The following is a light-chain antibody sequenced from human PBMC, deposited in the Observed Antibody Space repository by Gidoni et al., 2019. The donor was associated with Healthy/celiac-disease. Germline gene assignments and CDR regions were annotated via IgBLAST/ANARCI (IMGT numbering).Light chain of an antibody. J-gene: IGLJ2*01. V-gene: IGLV2-14*01. CDR1: SSDVGGYNY. CDR2: DVS. CDR3: SSYTSSTVV. Sequence: QAALTQPASVSGAPGQSITISCTGTSSDVGGYNYVSWYQPPPGKAPKLMIYDVSNRPSGVSPRFSVSKSGNTASLTISGLQAEDEADYYCSSYTSSTVVFGGGTKLTVL.